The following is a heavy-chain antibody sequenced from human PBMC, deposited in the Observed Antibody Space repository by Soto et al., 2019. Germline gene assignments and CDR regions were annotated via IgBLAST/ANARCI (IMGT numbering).Heavy chain of an antibody. CDR3: ARARGGDCYDY. Sequence: QVQLQESGPGLVKPSQTLSLTCTVSGGSISSGDYYWSWIRQPPGKGLEWIGYIYYSGSTYYNPSLKSRVTIAVATSKNEFSLKLSSVTAADTAVYYCARARGGDCYDYWGQGTLVTVSS. V-gene: IGHV4-30-4*01. CDR1: GGSISSGDYY. CDR2: IYYSGST. D-gene: IGHD2-21*01. J-gene: IGHJ4*02.